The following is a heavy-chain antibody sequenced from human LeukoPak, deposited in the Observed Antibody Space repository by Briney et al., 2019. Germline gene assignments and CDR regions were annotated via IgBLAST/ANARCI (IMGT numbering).Heavy chain of an antibody. CDR1: GFTFSSYE. D-gene: IGHD2-2*01. V-gene: IGHV3-48*03. Sequence: GGSLRLSCAASGFTFSSYEMNWVRQAPGKGLEWVSYISSSGSTIYYADSVKGRFTISRDNAKNSLYLQMDSLRAEDTAVYYCARGNSGHCTGATCYALDYWGQGTLVTVSS. CDR2: ISSSGSTI. J-gene: IGHJ4*02. CDR3: ARGNSGHCTGATCYALDY.